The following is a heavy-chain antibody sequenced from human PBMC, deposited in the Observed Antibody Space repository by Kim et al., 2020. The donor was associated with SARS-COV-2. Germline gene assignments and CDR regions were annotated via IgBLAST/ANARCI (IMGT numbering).Heavy chain of an antibody. D-gene: IGHD3-22*01. CDR1: GFTFSSYS. J-gene: IGHJ4*02. CDR2: ISSSSSYI. Sequence: GGSLRLSCAASGFTFSSYSMNWVRQAPGKGLEWVSSISSSSSYIYYADSVKGRFTISRDNAKNSLYLQMNSLRAEDTAVYYCARDVPRYDSSGYYPPFDYWGQGTLVTVSS. CDR3: ARDVPRYDSSGYYPPFDY. V-gene: IGHV3-21*01.